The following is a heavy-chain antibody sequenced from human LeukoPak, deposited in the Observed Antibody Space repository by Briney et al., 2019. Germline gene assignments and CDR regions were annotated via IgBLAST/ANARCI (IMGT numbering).Heavy chain of an antibody. CDR3: ASGPLQFNWFDP. CDR2: IIPILGIA. D-gene: IGHD3/OR15-3a*01. CDR1: GGTFSSYA. V-gene: IGHV1-69*04. J-gene: IGHJ5*02. Sequence: GSSVKVSCKASGGTFSSYAISWVRQAPGQGLEWMGRIIPILGIANYAQKFQGRVTITADKSTSTAYMELSSLRSEDTAVYYCASGPLQFNWFDPWGQGTLVTVSS.